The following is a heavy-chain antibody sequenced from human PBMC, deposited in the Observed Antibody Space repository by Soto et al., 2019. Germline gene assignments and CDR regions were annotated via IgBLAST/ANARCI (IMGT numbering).Heavy chain of an antibody. CDR3: ARVPGP. CDR2: IYYSGST. Sequence: SETLSLTCTVSGGSVSGGSYYWSWIRQPPGKGLEWIGYIYYSGSTNYNPSLKSRVTISVDTSKNQFSLKLSSVTAADTAVYYCARVPGPWGQGTLVTVSS. CDR1: GGSVSGGSYY. J-gene: IGHJ5*02. D-gene: IGHD7-27*01. V-gene: IGHV4-61*01.